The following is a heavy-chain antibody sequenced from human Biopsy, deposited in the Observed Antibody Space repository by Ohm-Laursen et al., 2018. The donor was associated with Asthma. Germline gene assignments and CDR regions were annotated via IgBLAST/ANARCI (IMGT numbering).Heavy chain of an antibody. D-gene: IGHD4-17*01. CDR3: ASDFPKDYVRYNFQF. V-gene: IGHV1-24*01. CDR1: GYSLTDLS. J-gene: IGHJ4*02. Sequence: ASAKASCKISGYSLTDLSMHWVRQAPGQGLEWMGGHDHEEGGTVNARRFQGRVTMTEDTSTDTAYMELSRLSSDDTAVYYCASDFPKDYVRYNFQFWGQGTLVTASS. CDR2: HDHEEGGT.